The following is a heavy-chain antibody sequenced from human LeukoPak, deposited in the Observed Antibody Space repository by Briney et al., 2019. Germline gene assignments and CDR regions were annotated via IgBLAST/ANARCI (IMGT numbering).Heavy chain of an antibody. D-gene: IGHD6-19*01. CDR2: IRYDGSNK. J-gene: IGHJ6*03. V-gene: IGHV3-30*02. CDR3: AKDRDSSGWYYDYYYYYYMDV. CDR1: GFTFSSYG. Sequence: GGSLRLSCAASGFTFSSYGMHWVRQAPDKGLEWVAFIRYDGSNKYYADSVKGRFTISRDNSKNTLYLQMNSLRAEDTAVYYCAKDRDSSGWYYDYYYYYYMDVWGKGTTVTVSS.